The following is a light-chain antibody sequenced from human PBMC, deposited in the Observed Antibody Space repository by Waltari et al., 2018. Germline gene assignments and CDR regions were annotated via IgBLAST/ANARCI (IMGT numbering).Light chain of an antibody. Sequence: EVVLTQSPDFQSVTLKEKVTITCRASQSIGSSVHWYQQKPDQSPKLLITYASQSFSGAPSRFSGSVSGTDFTLTLNGLEAEDAATYYCHQSRTFPITFGQGTRLEIK. CDR3: HQSRTFPIT. CDR2: YAS. V-gene: IGKV6-21*01. CDR1: QSIGSS. J-gene: IGKJ5*01.